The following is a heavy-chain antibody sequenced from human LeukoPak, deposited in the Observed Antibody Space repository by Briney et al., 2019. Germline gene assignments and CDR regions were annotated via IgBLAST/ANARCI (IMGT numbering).Heavy chain of an antibody. CDR2: ISGSGGST. CDR1: GFTFSSYA. V-gene: IGHV3-23*01. CDR3: AKAHHVLLWFGELLLPFDY. Sequence: GGSLRLSCAASGFTFSSYAMSWVRQAPGKGLEWVSAISGSGGSTYYADSVKGRFTISRDDSKNTLYLQMNSLRAEDTAVYYCAKAHHVLLWFGELLLPFDYWGQGTLVTVSS. D-gene: IGHD3-10*01. J-gene: IGHJ4*02.